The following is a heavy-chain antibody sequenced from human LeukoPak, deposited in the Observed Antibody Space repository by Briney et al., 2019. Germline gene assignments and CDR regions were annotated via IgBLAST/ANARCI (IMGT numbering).Heavy chain of an antibody. J-gene: IGHJ4*02. CDR2: IYSSGST. CDR3: ARDIRSSYYFDY. Sequence: SETLSLTCSVSGGSISYYYWSWIRQPAGKGLEWIGRIYSSGSTNYNPSLKSRVTMSVDTSENQFSLKLSSVTAADTAVYYCARDIRSSYYFDYWGQGTLVTVSS. CDR1: GGSISYYY. V-gene: IGHV4-4*07.